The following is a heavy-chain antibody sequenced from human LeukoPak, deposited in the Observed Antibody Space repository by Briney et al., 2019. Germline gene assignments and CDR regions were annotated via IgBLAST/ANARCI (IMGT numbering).Heavy chain of an antibody. J-gene: IGHJ4*02. CDR1: GGSFSGYY. V-gene: IGHV4-34*01. D-gene: IGHD5-18*01. Sequence: SETLSLTCAVYGGSFSGYYWSWIRQPPGKGLEWIGEINHSGSTNYNSSLKSRVTISVDTSKNQFSLKLSSVTAADTAVYYCARVHSNYLQLWLSHFDYWGQGTLVTVSS. CDR3: ARVHSNYLQLWLSHFDY. CDR2: INHSGST.